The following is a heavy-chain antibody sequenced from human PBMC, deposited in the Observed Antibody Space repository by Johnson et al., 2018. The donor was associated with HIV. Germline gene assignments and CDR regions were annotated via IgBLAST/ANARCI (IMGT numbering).Heavy chain of an antibody. Sequence: VQLVESGGGLVQPGGSLRLSCAASGFTVSSNYMSWVRQAPGKGLEWVSIIYSVGSTYYADSVKGRFTISSDNSKNTLYLQMNSLRAEDTAVYYCALRFNRNAFDIWGQGTMVTVSS. V-gene: IGHV3-66*02. J-gene: IGHJ3*02. CDR2: IYSVGST. CDR3: ALRFNRNAFDI. CDR1: GFTVSSNY. D-gene: IGHD1-14*01.